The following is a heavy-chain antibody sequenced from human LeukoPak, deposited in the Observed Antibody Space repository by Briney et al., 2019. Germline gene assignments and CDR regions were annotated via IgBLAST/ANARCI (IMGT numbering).Heavy chain of an antibody. J-gene: IGHJ4*02. CDR1: GVSISSYY. CDR3: ARHSKAKRIDY. CDR2: IYYSGST. Sequence: SETLSLTCTVSGVSISSYYWSWIRQPPGKGLEWIGYIYYSGSTNYNPSLKSRVTISVDTSKNQFSLKLSSVTAADTAVYYCARHSKAKRIDYWGQGTLVTVSS. V-gene: IGHV4-59*08.